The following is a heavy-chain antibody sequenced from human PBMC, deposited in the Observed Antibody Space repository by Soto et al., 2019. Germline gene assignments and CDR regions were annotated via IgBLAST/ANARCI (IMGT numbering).Heavy chain of an antibody. J-gene: IGHJ4*02. CDR2: ISAGGST. D-gene: IGHD2-2*02. V-gene: IGHV3-23*01. CDR1: GFTFSDYA. Sequence: XGSLRLSCTASGFTFSDYAMSWVRQPPGKGLEWVSVISAGGSTYYADSVKGRFTVSRANPKNTLYLQMNSLSAEDTAVYYCANVPIWCSSTSCYTEGFDYWGQGTLVTVSS. CDR3: ANVPIWCSSTSCYTEGFDY.